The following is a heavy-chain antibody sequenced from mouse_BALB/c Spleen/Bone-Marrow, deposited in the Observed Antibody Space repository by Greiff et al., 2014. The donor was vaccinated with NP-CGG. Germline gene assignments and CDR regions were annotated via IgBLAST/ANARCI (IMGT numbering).Heavy chain of an antibody. CDR2: IRNKANGYTT. J-gene: IGHJ1*01. CDR1: GFTFTDYY. V-gene: IGHV7-3*02. Sequence: EVMLVESGGGSVQPGGSLRLSCATSGFTFTDYYMSWVRQPPGKALEWLGFIRNKANGYTTEYSASVRGRFTISRDNSQRILYPQMNTLRAEDSATYYCARDENVGIYWYFDVWGAGTTVIVSS. CDR3: ARDENVGIYWYFDV.